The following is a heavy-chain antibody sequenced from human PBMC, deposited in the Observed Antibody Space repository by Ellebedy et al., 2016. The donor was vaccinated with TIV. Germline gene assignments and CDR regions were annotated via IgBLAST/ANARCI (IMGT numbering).Heavy chain of an antibody. CDR1: GFTFEDYA. V-gene: IGHV3-43*01. D-gene: IGHD6-19*01. CDR2: INWDGSTT. Sequence: PGGSLRLSCTATGFTFEDYAMHWVRQRPGKGLEWVSLINWDGSTTSYADSVSGRFTISRDNSKKSLFLEISGLATEDSGLYYCAKDQSPWLLRAYFDNWGQGALVTVSS. J-gene: IGHJ4*02. CDR3: AKDQSPWLLRAYFDN.